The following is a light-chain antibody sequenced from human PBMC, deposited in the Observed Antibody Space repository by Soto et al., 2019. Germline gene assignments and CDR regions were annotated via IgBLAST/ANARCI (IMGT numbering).Light chain of an antibody. V-gene: IGLV2-14*03. J-gene: IGLJ1*01. Sequence: SVLTQPASVSGSPGQSITIFCTGTRSDVGAYNYVSWHQHHPGKAPRVLIYDVSNRPSGVSSRFSGSKSGNTASLTISGLQAEDEAEYYCNPFTSTSTFVFGGGTKVTVL. CDR1: RSDVGAYNY. CDR2: DVS. CDR3: NPFTSTSTFV.